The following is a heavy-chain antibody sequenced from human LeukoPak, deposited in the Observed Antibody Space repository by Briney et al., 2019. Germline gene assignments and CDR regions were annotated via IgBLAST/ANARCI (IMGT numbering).Heavy chain of an antibody. D-gene: IGHD3-22*01. Sequence: PGGSLRLSCAASGFTFSSCGMHWVRQAPGKGLEWVAFIRYDGSNKYYADSVKGRFTISRDNSKNTLYLQMNSLRAEDTAVYYCAKGFYYYDSSGYRAGYWGQGTLVTVSS. CDR3: AKGFYYYDSSGYRAGY. J-gene: IGHJ4*02. CDR1: GFTFSSCG. V-gene: IGHV3-30*02. CDR2: IRYDGSNK.